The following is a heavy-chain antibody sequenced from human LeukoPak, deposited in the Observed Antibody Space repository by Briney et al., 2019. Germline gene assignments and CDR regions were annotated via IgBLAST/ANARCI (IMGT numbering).Heavy chain of an antibody. CDR2: IIPIFGTA. D-gene: IGHD3-22*01. J-gene: IGHJ4*02. CDR3: AGSGPRNTNYYDSSGLIPGDY. V-gene: IGHV1-69*13. CDR1: GGTFSSYA. Sequence: GASVKVSCKASGGTFSSYAISWVRQAPGQGLEWMGGIIPIFGTANYAQKFQGRVTITADESTSTAYMELSSLRSEDTAVYYCAGSGPRNTNYYDSSGLIPGDYWGQGTLVTVSS.